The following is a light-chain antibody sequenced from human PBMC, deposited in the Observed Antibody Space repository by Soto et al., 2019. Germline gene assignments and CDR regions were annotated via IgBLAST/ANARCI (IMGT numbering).Light chain of an antibody. CDR2: GAS. CDR3: QHLNTYPRT. V-gene: IGKV1-9*01. CDR1: QGISSY. J-gene: IGKJ2*01. Sequence: DIQLTQSPSFLSASVGDRVTITCRACQGISSYLAWYQQPPGKAPKLLIYGASTLQRGVSSRFSGSGSGTEFTLTISSLQPEDFATYYCQHLNTYPRTFGQGTKLEVK.